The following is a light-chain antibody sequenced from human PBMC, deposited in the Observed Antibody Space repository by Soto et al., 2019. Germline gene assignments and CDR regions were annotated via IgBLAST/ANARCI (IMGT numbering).Light chain of an antibody. Sequence: EIVLTQSPATLSLSPGERATLSCRASQSVSNHLAWYQQKPGQAPRLLIYDASKRATGSPARFSGSGSGTDFTLTISSLEPEAFAVSYCQLRNSWPPVYTFGPGTKVDIK. J-gene: IGKJ3*01. CDR1: QSVSNH. CDR2: DAS. CDR3: QLRNSWPPVYT. V-gene: IGKV3-11*01.